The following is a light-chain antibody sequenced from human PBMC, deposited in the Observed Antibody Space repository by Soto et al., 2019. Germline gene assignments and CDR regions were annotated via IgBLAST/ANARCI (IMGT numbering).Light chain of an antibody. Sequence: QSVLTQPASVSGSPGQSITISCTGTSSDVGGYNYVSWYQHHPGKAPKLIIYEVNNRPSGVSNRFSGSQSGTTASLTISGLPAEDEADYYCSSYTTSSTLVFGGGTKLTGL. CDR1: SSDVGGYNY. CDR3: SSYTTSSTLV. CDR2: EVN. J-gene: IGLJ3*02. V-gene: IGLV2-14*01.